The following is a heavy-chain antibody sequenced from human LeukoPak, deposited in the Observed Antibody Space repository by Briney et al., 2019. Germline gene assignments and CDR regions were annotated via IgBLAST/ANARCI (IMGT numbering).Heavy chain of an antibody. V-gene: IGHV3-7*04. CDR1: GFTFSTYW. D-gene: IGHD6-19*01. Sequence: GGSLRLSCAASGFTFSTYWMSWVRQAPGKGLEWVAQIKSDGSDKYYVDSVKGRFTISRDNAKKSLYLQMNSLRAEDTPVYYYVRDADQQRQVLGVYSYGMDVWGQGTTVTVSS. CDR3: VRDADQQRQVLGVYSYGMDV. CDR2: IKSDGSDK. J-gene: IGHJ6*02.